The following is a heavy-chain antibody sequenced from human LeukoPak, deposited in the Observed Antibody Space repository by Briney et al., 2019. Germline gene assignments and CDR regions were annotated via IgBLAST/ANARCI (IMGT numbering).Heavy chain of an antibody. D-gene: IGHD3-22*01. Sequence: GGSLRLSCAASGFTISTYTMNWVRQVPGKGLEWLSYINSRDGSIDYADSVQGRFTISRDNAKNSLYLQMNSLRAEDTAVYYCARETYFYDSSGYPHNYFDYWGQGNLVTFSS. V-gene: IGHV3-48*01. CDR1: GFTISTYT. J-gene: IGHJ4*02. CDR2: INSRDGSI. CDR3: ARETYFYDSSGYPHNYFDY.